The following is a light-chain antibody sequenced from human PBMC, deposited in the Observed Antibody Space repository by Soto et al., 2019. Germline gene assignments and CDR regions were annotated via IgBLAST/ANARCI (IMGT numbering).Light chain of an antibody. Sequence: QLVLTQPPSVSGAPGQRVTISCTGSSSNIGAGYDVHWYQQRPGTAPKLLIFGNSNRPSGVPDRFSGSRSGTSASLAITGLQAEDEADYYCQSHDSSLSAYVFGTGTKLTVL. V-gene: IGLV1-40*01. CDR3: QSHDSSLSAYV. CDR2: GNS. CDR1: SSNIGAGYD. J-gene: IGLJ1*01.